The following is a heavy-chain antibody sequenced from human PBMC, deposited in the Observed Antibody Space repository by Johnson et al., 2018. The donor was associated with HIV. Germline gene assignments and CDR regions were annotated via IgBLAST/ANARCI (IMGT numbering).Heavy chain of an antibody. D-gene: IGHD4-23*01. CDR1: GFTVSSNY. Sequence: VQLVESGGGLIQPGGSLRLSCAASGFTVSSNYMSWVRQAPGKGLEWVSVIYSGGSTYYADSVKGRITISRDNSKNTLSLQMISLRAEDTAMYYCAKARSLLDYGGFDAFDIWGQGTMVTVSS. CDR2: IYSGGST. J-gene: IGHJ3*02. V-gene: IGHV3-53*01. CDR3: AKARSLLDYGGFDAFDI.